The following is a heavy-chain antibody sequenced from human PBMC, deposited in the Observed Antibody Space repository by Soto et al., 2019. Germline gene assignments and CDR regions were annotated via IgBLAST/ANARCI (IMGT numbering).Heavy chain of an antibody. CDR2: ISGSGGST. J-gene: IGHJ4*02. CDR1: GFTFSSYA. V-gene: IGHV3-23*01. Sequence: PGGSLRLSCAASGFTFSSYAMSWVRQAPGKGLEWVSAISGSGGSTYYADSVKGRFTISRDNSKNTLYLQMNSLRAEDTAVYYCAKDWAGIAVAGTLALNYWGQGTLVTVSS. CDR3: AKDWAGIAVAGTLALNY. D-gene: IGHD6-19*01.